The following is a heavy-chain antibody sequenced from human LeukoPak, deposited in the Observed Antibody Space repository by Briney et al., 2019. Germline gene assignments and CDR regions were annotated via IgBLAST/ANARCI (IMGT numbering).Heavy chain of an antibody. D-gene: IGHD6-6*01. CDR2: LYYSGST. J-gene: IGHJ4*02. CDR3: ARHCCKGQLQDY. CDR1: GGSISSGSYY. V-gene: IGHV4-39*01. Sequence: SETLSLTCTVSGGSISSGSYYWGWIRQPPGEGLEWIGSLYYSGSTYYNPSLKSRVTISVDTSKNQFSLKLSSVTVADTAVYYCARHCCKGQLQDYWGQGTLVTVSS.